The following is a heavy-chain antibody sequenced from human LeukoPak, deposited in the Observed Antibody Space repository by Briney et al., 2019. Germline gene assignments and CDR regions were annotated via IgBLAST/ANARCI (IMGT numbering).Heavy chain of an antibody. J-gene: IGHJ6*02. D-gene: IGHD1-26*01. CDR1: GFTLRNYW. V-gene: IGHV3-7*01. CDR3: AREPRDVVGALDV. Sequence: GGSLRLSCAASGFTLRNYWVAWVRRAPGKGLEWVANIKEDGSVKQYVESVRGRFTISRDDAKNSVYLQMNSLRTEDTAVYYCAREPRDVVGALDVWGQGTTVTVSS. CDR2: IKEDGSVK.